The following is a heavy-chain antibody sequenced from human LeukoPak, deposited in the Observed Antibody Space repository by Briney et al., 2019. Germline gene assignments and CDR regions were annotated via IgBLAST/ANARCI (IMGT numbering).Heavy chain of an antibody. CDR2: IYPGDSDT. V-gene: IGHV5-51*01. J-gene: IGHJ5*02. D-gene: IGHD2-2*01. CDR1: GYSFPSYW. CDR3: ARQRVPAAMENWFDP. Sequence: RTGESLKISCKGSGYSFPSYWIGWVRQMPGKGLDWMGIIYPGDSDTRYSPSFQGQVTISADKSISTAYLQWSSLKASDTAMYYCARQRVPAAMENWFDPWGQGTLVTVSS.